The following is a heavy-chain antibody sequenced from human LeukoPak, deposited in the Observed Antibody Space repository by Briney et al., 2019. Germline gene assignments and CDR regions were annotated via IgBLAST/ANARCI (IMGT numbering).Heavy chain of an antibody. V-gene: IGHV3-9*01. D-gene: IGHD3-3*01. J-gene: IGHJ4*02. CDR3: AKCSSFWSGYCPLDY. CDR1: GFTFDDYA. CDR2: ISWNSGSI. Sequence: PGGSLRLSCAASGFTFDDYAMHWVRQAPGKGLEWVSGISWNSGSIGYADSVKGRFTISRDNAKNSLYLQMNSLRAEDTALYYCAKCSSFWSGYCPLDYWGQGTLVTVSS.